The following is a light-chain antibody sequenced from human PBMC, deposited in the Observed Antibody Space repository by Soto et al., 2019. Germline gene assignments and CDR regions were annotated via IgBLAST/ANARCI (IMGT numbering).Light chain of an antibody. CDR3: LQRSAWPWT. V-gene: IGKV3-11*01. Sequence: IVLTQSPATLSLSPGERATLSCRASQSIAGYLAWYQQKSGQAPRLLIYDSSNRATGIPARFSGSGSGTDFTLTVSSLEPEDFAVYYCLQRSAWPWTFGQGTKVEI. J-gene: IGKJ1*01. CDR1: QSIAGY. CDR2: DSS.